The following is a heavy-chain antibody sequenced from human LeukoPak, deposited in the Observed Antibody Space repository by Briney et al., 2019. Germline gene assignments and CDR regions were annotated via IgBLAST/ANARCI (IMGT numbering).Heavy chain of an antibody. Sequence: GGSLRLSCAASGFTFSSYEMNWVRQAPGKGLEWVGRIKSKIDGETTDYAAPVKGRFTISRDDSKNTLYLQMNSLKTEDTAVYYCTTDTQCGGSCYWNWFDPWGQGTLVTVSS. CDR1: GFTFSSYE. J-gene: IGHJ5*02. V-gene: IGHV3-15*01. D-gene: IGHD2-15*01. CDR3: TTDTQCGGSCYWNWFDP. CDR2: IKSKIDGETT.